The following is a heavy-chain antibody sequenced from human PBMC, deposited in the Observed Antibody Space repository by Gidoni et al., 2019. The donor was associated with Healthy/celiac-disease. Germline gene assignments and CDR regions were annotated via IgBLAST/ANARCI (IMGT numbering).Heavy chain of an antibody. D-gene: IGHD2-8*01. J-gene: IGHJ4*02. Sequence: EVQMVESGGGLVKPGGSLRLSCAASGFTFSSYSMNWVRQAPGKGLDGVSSISSSSSYIYYADSVKGRFTISRDNAKNSLYLQMNSLRAEDTSVYYCARQGVLVYCTNGVCSNWGQGTLVTVSS. CDR2: ISSSSSYI. V-gene: IGHV3-21*01. CDR1: GFTFSSYS. CDR3: ARQGVLVYCTNGVCSN.